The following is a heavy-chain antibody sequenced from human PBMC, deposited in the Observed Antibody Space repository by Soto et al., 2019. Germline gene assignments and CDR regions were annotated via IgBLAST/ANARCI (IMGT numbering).Heavy chain of an antibody. J-gene: IGHJ6*02. V-gene: IGHV4-59*01. Sequence: SETLSLTCTVSGGSISSYYWSWIRQPPGKGLEWIGYIYYSGSTNYNPSLKSRVTISVDTSKNQFSLKLSSVTAADTAVYYCARAASVWGYGMDVWGQGTTVTVSS. CDR1: GGSISSYY. D-gene: IGHD3-16*01. CDR2: IYYSGST. CDR3: ARAASVWGYGMDV.